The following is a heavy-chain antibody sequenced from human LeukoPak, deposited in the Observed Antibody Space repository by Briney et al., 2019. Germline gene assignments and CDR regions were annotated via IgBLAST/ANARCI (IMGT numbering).Heavy chain of an antibody. V-gene: IGHV1-46*01. Sequence: ASVKVSCKASGYTFTSYYMHWVRQAPGQGLEWMGMINPSGGSTSYAQKFQGRVTMTRDTSTSTVYMELSSLRSEDTAVYYCARDTGIAAAGTGYYYYYYGMDVRGQGTTVTVPS. CDR2: INPSGGST. CDR1: GYTFTSYY. J-gene: IGHJ6*02. D-gene: IGHD6-13*01. CDR3: ARDTGIAAAGTGYYYYYYGMDV.